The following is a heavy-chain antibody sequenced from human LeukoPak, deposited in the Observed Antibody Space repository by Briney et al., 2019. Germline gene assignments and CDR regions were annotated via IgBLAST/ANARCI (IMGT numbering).Heavy chain of an antibody. V-gene: IGHV3-64D*09. CDR2: ISDSGGST. D-gene: IGHD2-15*01. CDR1: GFPFSSYA. Sequence: GGSLRLSCSASGFPFSSYAMHWVRQAPGKGLEYVSAISDSGGSTYYADSVEGRFTISRDNSKNTLYLQMSSLRAEDTAVYFCVRGYSFGPYGMDVWGQGTTVTVSS. CDR3: VRGYSFGPYGMDV. J-gene: IGHJ6*02.